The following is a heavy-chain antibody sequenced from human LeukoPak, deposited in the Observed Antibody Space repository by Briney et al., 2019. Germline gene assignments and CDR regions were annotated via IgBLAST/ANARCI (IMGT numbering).Heavy chain of an antibody. J-gene: IGHJ6*03. CDR3: ARTMYSSSWEYYYYYYMDV. CDR1: GGSISSYY. CDR2: IYYSGST. Sequence: PSETLSLTCTVSGGSISSYYWSWIRQPPGKGLEWLGYIYYSGSTIYNPSLKSRVTISVDTSKNQFSLKLSSVTAADTAVYYCARTMYSSSWEYYYYYYMDVWGKGPRSPSP. V-gene: IGHV4-59*01. D-gene: IGHD6-13*01.